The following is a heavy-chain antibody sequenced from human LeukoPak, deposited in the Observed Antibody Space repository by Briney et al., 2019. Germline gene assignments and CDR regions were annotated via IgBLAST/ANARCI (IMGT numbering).Heavy chain of an antibody. Sequence: SQTLSLTCTVSGGSISSGGYYWGWIRQHQGKGLEWIGYIYYSGSTYYNPSLKSRVTISVDTSKNQFSLKLSSVTAADTAVYYCARDRGPLGYYDSSGYDIWGQGTMVTVSS. CDR1: GGSISSGGYY. V-gene: IGHV4-31*03. J-gene: IGHJ3*02. CDR2: IYYSGST. CDR3: ARDRGPLGYYDSSGYDI. D-gene: IGHD3-22*01.